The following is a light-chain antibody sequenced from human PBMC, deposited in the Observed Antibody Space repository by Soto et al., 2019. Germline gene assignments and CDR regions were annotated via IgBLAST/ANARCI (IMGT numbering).Light chain of an antibody. CDR1: QTVSRY. J-gene: IGKJ4*01. CDR3: QARSTSPFLT. V-gene: IGKV3-11*01. CDR2: YAA. Sequence: VLTQSPATLSLSPGERATLSCRASQTVSRYLAWYQQKPGQAPRLLINYAANRAAGIPARFSGSGSGTDYTLTISRLEPEVFAVYYCQARSTSPFLTFGGGPKVEI.